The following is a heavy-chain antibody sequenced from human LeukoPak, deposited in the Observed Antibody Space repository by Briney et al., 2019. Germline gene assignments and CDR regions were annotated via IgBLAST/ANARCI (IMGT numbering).Heavy chain of an antibody. J-gene: IGHJ3*01. D-gene: IGHD6-19*01. CDR3: AKLPAGYSSCL. CDR2: ISGSGGST. V-gene: IGHV3-23*01. Sequence: GGSLRLPCAASGFTFSSYAMSWVRQAPGKGLEWVSAISGSGGSTYYADSVKGRFTISRDNSKNTLYLQMNSLRAEDTAVYYCAKLPAGYSSCLWGQGTMVTVSS. CDR1: GFTFSSYA.